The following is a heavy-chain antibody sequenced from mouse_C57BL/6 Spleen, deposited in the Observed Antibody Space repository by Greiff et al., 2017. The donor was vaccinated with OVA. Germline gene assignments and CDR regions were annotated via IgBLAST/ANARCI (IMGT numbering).Heavy chain of an antibody. D-gene: IGHD2-1*01. CDR3: TRESYGNNYYAMDY. Sequence: EVQLQQSGTVLARPGASVKMSCKTSGYTFTSYWMHWVKQRPGQGLEWIGAIYPGNSDTSYNQKFKGKAKLTAVTSASTAYMELSSLTNEDSAVYYCTRESYGNNYYAMDYWGQGTSVTVSS. CDR1: GYTFTSYW. V-gene: IGHV1-5*01. CDR2: IYPGNSDT. J-gene: IGHJ4*01.